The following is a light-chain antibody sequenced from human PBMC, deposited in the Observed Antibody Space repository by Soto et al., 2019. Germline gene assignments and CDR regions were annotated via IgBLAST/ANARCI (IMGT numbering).Light chain of an antibody. V-gene: IGLV4-69*02. CDR1: SGHSSFT. CDR3: QTWGTGTVVV. J-gene: IGLJ2*01. CDR2: LNSDGSH. Sequence: QSVLTQSPSASASLGASVKLTCTLSSGHSSFTIAWYQQQPEKGPRYLMRLNSDGSHNKGDGIPDRFSGSSSGDERYLTISRLQSEDEADYYCQTWGTGTVVVFGGGTKVTVL.